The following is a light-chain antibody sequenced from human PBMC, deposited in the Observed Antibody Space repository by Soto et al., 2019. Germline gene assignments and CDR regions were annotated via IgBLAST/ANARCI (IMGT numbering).Light chain of an antibody. V-gene: IGKV3-11*01. Sequence: EIVLAQSPATLSLSPGEGATLSCRASQSLSTSLAWYQQRPGQSPRLLIYDAAKRATGIPARFSGSGSGTDFTLTISSLEPEDFAVYYCQVRSNWQSTFGQGTRLEI. CDR1: QSLSTS. J-gene: IGKJ5*01. CDR3: QVRSNWQST. CDR2: DAA.